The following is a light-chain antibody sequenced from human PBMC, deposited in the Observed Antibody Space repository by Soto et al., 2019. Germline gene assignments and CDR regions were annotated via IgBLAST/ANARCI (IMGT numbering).Light chain of an antibody. CDR3: QTWGTGPAV. CDR1: SGHSSYA. CDR2: LNSDGSH. Sequence: QLVLTQSPSASASLGASVKLTCTLSSGHSSYAIAWHQQQPEKGPRYLMKLNSDGSHSKGDGIPDRFSGSSSGAERYLTISILQSEDEADYYCQTWGTGPAVFGGGTQLTVL. J-gene: IGLJ7*01. V-gene: IGLV4-69*01.